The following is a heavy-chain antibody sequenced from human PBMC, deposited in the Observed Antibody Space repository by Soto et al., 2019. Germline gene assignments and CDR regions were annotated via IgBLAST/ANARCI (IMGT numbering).Heavy chain of an antibody. Sequence: EVQLLESGGGLVQPGGSLRLSCAASGFTLSSYAMSWVRQAPGKGLEGVSVINKSGGDTYYADSVKGRFAISRDSSKNTLYLQMNSLTAEDTAVNCCAKDADYRYRICRYFDLWGRGTLVTASS. D-gene: IGHD3-16*02. CDR2: INKSGGDT. J-gene: IGHJ2*01. CDR3: AKDADYRYRICRYFDL. V-gene: IGHV3-23*01. CDR1: GFTLSSYA.